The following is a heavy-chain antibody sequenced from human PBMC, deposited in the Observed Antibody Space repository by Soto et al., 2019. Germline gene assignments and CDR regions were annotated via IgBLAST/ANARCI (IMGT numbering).Heavy chain of an antibody. CDR2: INTYNGNT. CDR3: ARDQYYGSGSYYTARLYYYYGMDV. J-gene: IGHJ6*02. D-gene: IGHD3-10*01. CDR1: GYTFTTYG. V-gene: IGHV1-18*03. Sequence: GASVKVSCKASGYTFTTYGITWVRQVPGQGLEWMGWINTYNGNTNYAQKLQDRVTMTTDTSTSTAYMELRALRFDDMAVYYCARDQYYGSGSYYTARLYYYYGMDVWGQGTTVTVSS.